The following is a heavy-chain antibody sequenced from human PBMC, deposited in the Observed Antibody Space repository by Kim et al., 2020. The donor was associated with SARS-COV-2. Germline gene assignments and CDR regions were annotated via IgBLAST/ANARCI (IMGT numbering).Heavy chain of an antibody. CDR1: GFTFSSYA. J-gene: IGHJ5*02. CDR3: ASGFGES. D-gene: IGHD3-10*01. V-gene: IGHV3-30*04. Sequence: GGSLRLSCAASGFTFSSYAMHWVRQAPGKGLEWVAVISYDGSNKYYADSVKGRFTISRDNSKNTLYLQMNSLRAEDTAVYYCASGFGESWGQGTLVTVSS. CDR2: ISYDGSNK.